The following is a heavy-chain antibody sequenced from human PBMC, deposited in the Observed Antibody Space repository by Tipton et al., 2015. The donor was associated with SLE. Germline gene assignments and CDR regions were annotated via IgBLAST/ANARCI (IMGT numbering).Heavy chain of an antibody. D-gene: IGHD7-27*01. Sequence: TLSLTCTVSGGSINDSPYYWGWIRQSPGKGLEWIGSVYYRGNTYYNPSLKSRVTISMDTSQNQLSLTLTSVTAADTAVYYCARDPEVGKRRRDAFDIWGLGTMVAVSS. CDR2: VYYRGNT. CDR1: GGSINDSPYY. J-gene: IGHJ3*02. V-gene: IGHV4-39*07. CDR3: ARDPEVGKRRRDAFDI.